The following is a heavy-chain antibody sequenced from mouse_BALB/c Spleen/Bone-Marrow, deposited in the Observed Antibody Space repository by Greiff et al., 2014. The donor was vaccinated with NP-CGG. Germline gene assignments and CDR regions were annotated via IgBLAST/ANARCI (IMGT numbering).Heavy chain of an antibody. Sequence: VQLQQSGAELAKPGASVKMSCKASGYTFTSYWMHWVKQRPGQGLEWIGYINPSTGYTEYNQKFKGKATLTADKSSSTAYMQLSSLTSEDSAVYYCANYGSPSYYFDYWGQGTTLTVSS. CDR1: GYTFTSYW. J-gene: IGHJ2*01. D-gene: IGHD1-1*01. CDR2: INPSTGYT. V-gene: IGHV1-7*01. CDR3: ANYGSPSYYFDY.